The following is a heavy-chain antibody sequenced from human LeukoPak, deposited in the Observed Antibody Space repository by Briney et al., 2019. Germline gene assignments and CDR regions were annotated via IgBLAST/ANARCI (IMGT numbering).Heavy chain of an antibody. CDR1: GFTFSSYS. Sequence: GSLRLSCAASGFTFSSYSMNWVRQPPGKGLEWIGNIYDSESTHYKSSLKSRVTISVDTSKNQFSLRLRSVTAADTAVYYCARVLQNYYYLDVWGKGTTVTVSS. CDR3: ARVLQNYYYLDV. D-gene: IGHD3-3*01. J-gene: IGHJ6*03. V-gene: IGHV4-59*01. CDR2: IYDSEST.